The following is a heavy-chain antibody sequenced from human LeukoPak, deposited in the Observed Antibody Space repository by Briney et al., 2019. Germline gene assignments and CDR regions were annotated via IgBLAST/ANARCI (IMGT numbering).Heavy chain of an antibody. J-gene: IGHJ3*02. Sequence: GGSLRLSCAASGFTFSTYSLNWVRQAPGKGLEWVSYISSSSSPIYYTDSVKGRFTISRDNAKNSLYLQMNSLRAEDTAVYYCARSGYCTSTSCLNGRGAFDIWGQGTMVTVSS. CDR2: ISSSSSPI. D-gene: IGHD2-2*01. CDR3: ARSGYCTSTSCLNGRGAFDI. CDR1: GFTFSTYS. V-gene: IGHV3-48*04.